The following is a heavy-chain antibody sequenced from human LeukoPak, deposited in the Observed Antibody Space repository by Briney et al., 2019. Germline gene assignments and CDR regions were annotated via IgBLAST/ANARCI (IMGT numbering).Heavy chain of an antibody. D-gene: IGHD3-10*01. J-gene: IGHJ4*02. CDR2: IFPADSDT. Sequence: GESLKISCNGSGYXFTSYWISWVRQMPGKGLEWMGIIFPADSDTRYSPSFQGQVTISADKSISTAYLQWSSLKASDTAMYYCTRVYGYYVDYWGQGTLVTVSS. V-gene: IGHV5-51*01. CDR1: GYXFTSYW. CDR3: TRVYGYYVDY.